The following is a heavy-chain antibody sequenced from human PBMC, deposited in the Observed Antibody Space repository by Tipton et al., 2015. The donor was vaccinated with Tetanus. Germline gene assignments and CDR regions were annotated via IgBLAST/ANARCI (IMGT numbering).Heavy chain of an antibody. CDR1: GDSISSGGPY. CDR2: IHHTGST. CDR3: VKFEYRTSFAS. V-gene: IGHV4-31*03. D-gene: IGHD6-6*01. Sequence: TLSLTCTASGDSISSGGPYWSWIRQFPGKGLEWMGYIHHTGSTYYNPSLKTRITLSVDTSKNQFSLKLTSVTAGDTAVYFCVKFEYRTSFASWGQGALVTVSS. J-gene: IGHJ4*02.